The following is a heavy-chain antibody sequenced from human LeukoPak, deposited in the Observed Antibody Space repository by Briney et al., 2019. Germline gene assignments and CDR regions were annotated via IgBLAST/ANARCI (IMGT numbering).Heavy chain of an antibody. D-gene: IGHD3-22*01. CDR1: GYTFTGYY. J-gene: IGHJ6*03. CDR2: ISAYNGNT. CDR3: ARDGVDSSGYYYLPHHYYYYMDV. V-gene: IGHV1-18*04. Sequence: ASAKVSCKASGYTFTGYYMHWVRQAPGQGLEWMGWISAYNGNTNYAQKLQGRVTMTTDTSTSTAYMELRSLRSDDTAVYYCARDGVDSSGYYYLPHHYYYYMDVWGKGTTVTVSS.